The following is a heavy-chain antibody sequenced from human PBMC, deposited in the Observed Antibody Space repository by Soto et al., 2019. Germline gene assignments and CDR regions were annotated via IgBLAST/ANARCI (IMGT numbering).Heavy chain of an antibody. CDR2: IYYSGST. CDR3: ARDSNWNYFDY. J-gene: IGHJ4*02. CDR1: GGSISSYY. V-gene: IGHV4-59*01. Sequence: SETLSLTCTVSGGSISSYYWSWIRQPPGKGLEWIGYIYYSGSTNYNPSLKSRVTISVDTSKNQFSLKLSSVTAADTAVYYCARDSNWNYFDYWGQGTLVTVSS. D-gene: IGHD1-20*01.